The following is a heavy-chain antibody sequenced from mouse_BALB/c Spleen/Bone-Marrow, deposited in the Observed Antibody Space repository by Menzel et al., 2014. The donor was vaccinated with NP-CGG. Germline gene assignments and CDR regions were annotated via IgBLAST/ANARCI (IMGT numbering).Heavy chain of an antibody. V-gene: IGHV2-9*02. CDR3: ARVSSTMITTVFAY. J-gene: IGHJ3*01. Sequence: VKLVESGPGLVAPPQSLSITCTVSGFSLTSYGVHWVRQPPGKGLEWLGVIWAGGSTNYNSALMSRLSISKDNSKSQVFLKMNSLQTDDTAMYYCARVSSTMITTVFAYWGQGTLVTVSA. CDR1: GFSLTSYG. D-gene: IGHD2-4*01. CDR2: IWAGGST.